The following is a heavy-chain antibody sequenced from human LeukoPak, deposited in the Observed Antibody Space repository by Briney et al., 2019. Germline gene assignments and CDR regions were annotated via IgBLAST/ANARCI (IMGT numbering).Heavy chain of an antibody. CDR2: ISSSSSYI. CDR1: GFTFSSYS. D-gene: IGHD3-22*01. J-gene: IGHJ4*02. Sequence: SGGSLRLSCAASGFTFSSYSMNWVRQAPGKGLEWVSSISSSSSYIYYADSVKGRFTISRDNAKNSLYLQMNSLRAEDTAVYYCARALPPNYYDSSGYDLSATYFDYWGQGTLVTVSS. V-gene: IGHV3-21*04. CDR3: ARALPPNYYDSSGYDLSATYFDY.